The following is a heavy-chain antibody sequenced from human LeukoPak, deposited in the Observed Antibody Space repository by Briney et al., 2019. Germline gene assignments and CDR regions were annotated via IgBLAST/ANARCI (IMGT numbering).Heavy chain of an antibody. CDR2: ISGSGGST. CDR3: ARDVAGSGSH. Sequence: GGSLRLSCAASGFTFSGYAMSWVRQAPGKGLEWVSGISGSGGSTYSADSVKGRFTISRDSSQNTLYVQMNSLRAEDTAVYYCARDVAGSGSHWGQGTLVTVSS. J-gene: IGHJ1*01. CDR1: GFTFSGYA. D-gene: IGHD3-10*01. V-gene: IGHV3-23*01.